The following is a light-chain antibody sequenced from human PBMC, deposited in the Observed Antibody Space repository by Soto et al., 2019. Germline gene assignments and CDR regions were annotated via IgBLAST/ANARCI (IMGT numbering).Light chain of an antibody. Sequence: DIVMTQSPDSLAVSLGERATINCRSSQSVLYSSSNKNYLAWYQQKPGQPPKLLIYWASTRESGVPDRFSGSGSGTDFTLTISSLQAEDVAVYYCQQYCSSPWTFGQGNTGQIK. CDR1: QSVLYSSSNKNY. V-gene: IGKV4-1*01. J-gene: IGKJ1*01. CDR3: QQYCSSPWT. CDR2: WAS.